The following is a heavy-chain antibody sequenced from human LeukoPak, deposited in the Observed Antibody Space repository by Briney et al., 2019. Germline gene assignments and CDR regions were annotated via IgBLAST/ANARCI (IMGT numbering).Heavy chain of an antibody. CDR3: ARPVVRGVAQDAFDI. CDR2: IYPGDSDT. V-gene: IGHV5-51*01. Sequence: GESLKISCKGSGYSFTSYWIGWVRQMPGKGLEWMGIIYPGDSDTRYSPSFQGQVTISADKSISTAYLQWSSLKASDTAMYYCARPVVRGVAQDAFDIWGQGTMVTVSS. J-gene: IGHJ3*02. CDR1: GYSFTSYW. D-gene: IGHD3-10*01.